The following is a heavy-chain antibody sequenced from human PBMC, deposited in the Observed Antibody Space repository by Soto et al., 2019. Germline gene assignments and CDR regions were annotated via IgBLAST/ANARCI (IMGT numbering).Heavy chain of an antibody. CDR3: ARDLSTIFGVVSASDY. CDR2: ISAYNGNT. V-gene: IGHV1-18*01. J-gene: IGHJ4*02. Sequence: VSGKVAGRASVYTFTSYGIRWVRQAPRQGLEWMGWISAYNGNTNYAQKLQGRVTMTTDTSTSTAYMELRSLRSDDTAVYYCARDLSTIFGVVSASDYWGQGTLVTVSS. D-gene: IGHD3-3*01. CDR1: VYTFTSYG.